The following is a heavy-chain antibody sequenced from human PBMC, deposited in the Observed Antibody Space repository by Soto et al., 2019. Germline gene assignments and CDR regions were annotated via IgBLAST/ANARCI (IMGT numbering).Heavy chain of an antibody. D-gene: IGHD3-9*01. J-gene: IGHJ4*02. Sequence: PSETLSLTCTVSGGSISSYYWSWIRQPPGKGLEWIGYIYYSGSTNYNPSLKSRVTISVDTSKNQFSLKLSSVTAADTAVYYCARHSPLSVGHLGRYFDWFPLDYWGQGTLVTVSS. V-gene: IGHV4-59*08. CDR3: ARHSPLSVGHLGRYFDWFPLDY. CDR2: IYYSGST. CDR1: GGSISSYY.